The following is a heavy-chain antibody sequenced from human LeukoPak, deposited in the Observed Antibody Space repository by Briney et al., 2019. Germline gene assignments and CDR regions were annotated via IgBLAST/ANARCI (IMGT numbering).Heavy chain of an antibody. J-gene: IGHJ6*03. V-gene: IGHV4-4*09. Sequence: SETLSLTCTVSGGSISSYYWSWIRQPPGKGLEWIGYIYTSGSTNYNPSLKSRVTISVDTSKNQFSLKLSSVTAADTAVYYFARHKYYYYMDVWGKGTTVTVSS. CDR1: GGSISSYY. CDR2: IYTSGST. CDR3: ARHKYYYYMDV.